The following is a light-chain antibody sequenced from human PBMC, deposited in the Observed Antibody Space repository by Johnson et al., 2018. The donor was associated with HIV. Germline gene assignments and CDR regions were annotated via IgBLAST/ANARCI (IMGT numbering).Light chain of an antibody. Sequence: QSVLTQPPSVSAAPGQKVTISCSGSNSDIGENYVSWYQQVTGTAPKLLIYENDKRPSGIPDRFSGSKSGTSATLDITGLQTGDEADYYRGTWDRSLSLYVFGTGTKVTAL. CDR1: NSDIGENY. CDR2: END. J-gene: IGLJ1*01. CDR3: GTWDRSLSLYV. V-gene: IGLV1-51*01.